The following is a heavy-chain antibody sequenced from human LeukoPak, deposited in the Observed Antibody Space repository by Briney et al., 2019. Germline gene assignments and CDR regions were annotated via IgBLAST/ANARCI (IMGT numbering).Heavy chain of an antibody. V-gene: IGHV3-23*01. CDR1: GFTFTSYA. D-gene: IGHD1-26*01. CDR3: AKKVQTRFNSGSPYYFDY. Sequence: GGSLRLSCAASGFTFTSYAMTWVRQAPGKGLEWVSFISGDGDTTYYADSVKGRFTISRDNSKNTLYLQMNSLRAEDTAIFYCAKKVQTRFNSGSPYYFDYWGQGTLVTVSS. J-gene: IGHJ4*02. CDR2: ISGDGDTT.